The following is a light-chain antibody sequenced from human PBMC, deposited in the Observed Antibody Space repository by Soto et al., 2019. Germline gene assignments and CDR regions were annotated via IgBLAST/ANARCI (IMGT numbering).Light chain of an antibody. Sequence: QSALTQPASVCGSPGQSITISCTGASSDVGNYNYVSWYQQHPGKAPKLIIYDVSNRRSGVSNRFSGSKSGNTASLTISGLQAEDEADYYCSSYTSSTTLYVFGTGTKLTAL. CDR3: SSYTSSTTLYV. J-gene: IGLJ1*01. CDR1: SSDVGNYNY. CDR2: DVS. V-gene: IGLV2-14*03.